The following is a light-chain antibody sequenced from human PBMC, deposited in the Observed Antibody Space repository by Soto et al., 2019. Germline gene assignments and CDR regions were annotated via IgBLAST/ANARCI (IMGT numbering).Light chain of an antibody. J-gene: IGLJ1*01. CDR2: AVT. CDR1: SSDVGGYNY. V-gene: IGLV2-14*01. CDR3: SSYTSSSTL. Sequence: LTQPASVSGSPGQSITISCTGTSSDVGGYNYVSWYQQHPGKAPKLMIYAVTDRPSGASSRFSGSKSGNTASLTISGLHDEHEAHYYCSSYTSSSTLFGTGTKVTVL.